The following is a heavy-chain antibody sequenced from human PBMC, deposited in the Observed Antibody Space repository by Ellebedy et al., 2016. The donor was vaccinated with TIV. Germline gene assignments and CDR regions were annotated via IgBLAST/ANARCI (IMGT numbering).Heavy chain of an antibody. V-gene: IGHV3-21*01. CDR1: GFTFSSYT. J-gene: IGHJ2*01. Sequence: PGGSLRLSCAASGFTFSSYTMNWVRQAPGKGLEWVSSISGSSTYIYYADSVKGRFAISRDNAKNSLYLQMHSLRAEETAVYYCARKVPAPTTVPPNWYFDLWGRGTLVTVSS. CDR2: ISGSSTYI. CDR3: ARKVPAPTTVPPNWYFDL. D-gene: IGHD4-17*01.